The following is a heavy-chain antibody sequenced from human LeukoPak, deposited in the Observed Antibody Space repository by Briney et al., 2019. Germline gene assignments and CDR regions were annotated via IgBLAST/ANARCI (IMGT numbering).Heavy chain of an antibody. J-gene: IGHJ4*02. D-gene: IGHD3-16*01. CDR3: ASSSLGVLLVY. CDR2: IYYSGST. Sequence: SQTLSLTCTVSGGSISSGDYYWSWIRQPPGKGLEWIGYIYYSGSTYYNPSLKSRVTISVGTSKNQFSLKLSSVTAADTAVYYCASSSLGVLLVYWGQGTLVTVSS. V-gene: IGHV4-30-4*08. CDR1: GGSISSGDYY.